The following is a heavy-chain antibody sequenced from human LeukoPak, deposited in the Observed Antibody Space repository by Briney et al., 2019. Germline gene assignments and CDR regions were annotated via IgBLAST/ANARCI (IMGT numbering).Heavy chain of an antibody. D-gene: IGHD3-16*01. V-gene: IGHV3-48*03. Sequence: GGSLRLSCAAFGFNFSSYEMHLVRQAPGQGLHSVSYISSSGSTIYYADSVKGRFTISRDNAKNSLYLQMNSLRAEDTAVYYCARGSAEGGAFDIWGQGTMVTVSS. CDR3: ARGSAEGGAFDI. CDR1: GFNFSSYE. J-gene: IGHJ3*02. CDR2: ISSSGSTI.